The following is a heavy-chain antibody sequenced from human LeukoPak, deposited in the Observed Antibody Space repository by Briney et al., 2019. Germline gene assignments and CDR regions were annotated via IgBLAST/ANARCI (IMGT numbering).Heavy chain of an antibody. CDR3: ARGLYYDCWSGLHIYYYMDV. V-gene: IGHV4-34*01. D-gene: IGHD3-3*01. CDR1: GGSFSGYY. J-gene: IGHJ6*03. CDR2: INHSGST. Sequence: SETLSLTCAVYGGSFSGYYWSWIRQPPGKGLEWIGEINHSGSTNYNPSLKSRVTISVDTSKNQFSLKLSSVTAADTAVYYCARGLYYDCWSGLHIYYYMDVWGKGTTVTVSS.